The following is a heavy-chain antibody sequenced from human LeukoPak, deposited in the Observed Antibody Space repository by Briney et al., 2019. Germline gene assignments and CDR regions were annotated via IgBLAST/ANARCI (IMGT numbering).Heavy chain of an antibody. CDR3: ARGAKVAGSSDY. J-gene: IGHJ4*02. CDR1: GGTFSSYA. V-gene: IGHV1-18*01. D-gene: IGHD2-15*01. Sequence: ASVKVSCKASGGTFSSYAISWVRQAPGQGLEWMGWISAYNGNTNYAQKLQGRVTMTTDTSTSTAYMELRSLRSDDTAVYYCARGAKVAGSSDYWGQGTLVTVSS. CDR2: ISAYNGNT.